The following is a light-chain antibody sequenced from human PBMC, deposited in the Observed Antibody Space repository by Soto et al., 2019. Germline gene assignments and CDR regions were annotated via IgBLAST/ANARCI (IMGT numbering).Light chain of an antibody. CDR3: SSYTSSSGDV. J-gene: IGLJ1*01. Sequence: QSALTQPASVSGSPGQSITISCTGTSGDVGGYNYVSWYQQHPGKAPKLRIYEVSNRPSGVSNRFSGSKSGNTASLTISGLQAEDEADYYCSSYTSSSGDVFGAGTKLTVL. CDR1: SGDVGGYNY. V-gene: IGLV2-14*01. CDR2: EVS.